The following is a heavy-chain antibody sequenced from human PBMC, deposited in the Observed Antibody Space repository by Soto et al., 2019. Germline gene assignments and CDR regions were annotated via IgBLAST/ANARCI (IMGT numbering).Heavy chain of an antibody. CDR1: GGSISSGGYY. J-gene: IGHJ4*02. CDR3: AREDMTAYFDY. V-gene: IGHV4-31*03. Sequence: SETLSLTCTVSGGSISSGGYYWSWIRQHPGKGLEWIGYIYYSGSTYYNPSLKSRVTISVDTSKNQFSLKLSSVTAADTAVYYCAREDMTAYFDYWGQGTLVTVSS. CDR2: IYYSGST. D-gene: IGHD2-15*01.